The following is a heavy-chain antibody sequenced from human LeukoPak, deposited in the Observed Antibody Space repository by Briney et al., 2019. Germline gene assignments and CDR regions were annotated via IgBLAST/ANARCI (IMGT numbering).Heavy chain of an antibody. CDR1: GYTFTGYY. V-gene: IGHV1-2*02. J-gene: IGHJ4*02. CDR3: ANWAATIRNFNY. D-gene: IGHD5-12*01. CDR2: INPNSGGT. Sequence: ASVKVSCKASGYTFTGYYMHWVRQAPGQGLEWMGWINPNSGGTNFAQKFQGRVTMTTDTSITTAYMELTRLRSDDTAVYYCANWAATIRNFNYWGQGTLVTVSS.